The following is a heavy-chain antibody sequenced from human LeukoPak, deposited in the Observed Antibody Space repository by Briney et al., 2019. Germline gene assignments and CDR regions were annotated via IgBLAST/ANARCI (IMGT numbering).Heavy chain of an antibody. CDR2: IGGSGDKT. CDR3: VRRGDASSGWGDHDF. Sequence: GGSLRLSCAASGFTFSGYWMHWVRQAPGKGLEWVSTIGGSGDKTFYADSVKGRFTISRDNSKNMVHLQMNSLTGEDTALYYCVRRGDASSGWGDHDFWGQGALVTVSS. CDR1: GFTFSGYW. D-gene: IGHD6-19*01. V-gene: IGHV3-23*01. J-gene: IGHJ4*02.